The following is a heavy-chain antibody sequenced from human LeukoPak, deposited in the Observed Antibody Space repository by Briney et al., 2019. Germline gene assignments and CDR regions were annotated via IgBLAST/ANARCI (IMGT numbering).Heavy chain of an antibody. CDR3: VRDDILTGYPTPFDY. D-gene: IGHD3-9*01. CDR2: ISSSGSTI. CDR1: GFTFSSHG. Sequence: GGTLRLSCAASGFTFSSHGMNWVRQAPGKGLEWVSYISSSGSTIYYADSVKGRFTISRDNAKNSLYLQMNSLRAEDTAVYYCVRDDILTGYPTPFDYWGQGTLVTVSS. J-gene: IGHJ4*02. V-gene: IGHV3-48*03.